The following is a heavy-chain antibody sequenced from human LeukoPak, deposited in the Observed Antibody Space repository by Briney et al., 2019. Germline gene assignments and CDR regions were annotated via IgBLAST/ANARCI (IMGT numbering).Heavy chain of an antibody. D-gene: IGHD2-15*01. CDR2: INAYSGNS. CDR3: ARDSELRYCSGGSCSFDY. CDR1: GYTFSDYG. Sequence: ASVKVSCKASGYTFSDYGISWVRQAPGQGLEWMGMINAYSGNSDYAQTLQGRVSMTTDTSTSTAYMELRSLISDDTAVYYCARDSELRYCSGGSCSFDYWGQGTLVTVSS. J-gene: IGHJ4*02. V-gene: IGHV1-18*01.